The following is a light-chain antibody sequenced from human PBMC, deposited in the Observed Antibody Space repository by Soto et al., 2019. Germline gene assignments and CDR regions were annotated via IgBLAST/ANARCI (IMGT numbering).Light chain of an antibody. J-gene: IGKJ4*01. V-gene: IGKV1-9*01. CDR1: QGINSY. Sequence: IQLTQSPSSLSASVGDRVTITCRASQGINSYLAWYQQTPGKAPKLLIYAASTLQSGVPSRFSGSGSGTDFTLTISSLQPEDFATYYCQQFNSYPLTFGGGTKVETK. CDR3: QQFNSYPLT. CDR2: AAS.